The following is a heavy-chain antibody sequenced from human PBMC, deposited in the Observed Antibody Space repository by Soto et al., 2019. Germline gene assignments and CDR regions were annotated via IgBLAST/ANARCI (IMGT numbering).Heavy chain of an antibody. V-gene: IGHV1-18*01. J-gene: IGHJ5*02. Sequence: ASVKVSCKASGYIFTSYGISWVRQAPGQGLEWMGWISTYNGNTHYAQKFRGRVTMSTDTSTSTAYMELRSLISDDTAVYFCARGIKYGAYSRWFDPWGQGTLVTVSS. CDR1: GYIFTSYG. CDR2: ISTYNGNT. CDR3: ARGIKYGAYSRWFDP. D-gene: IGHD4-17*01.